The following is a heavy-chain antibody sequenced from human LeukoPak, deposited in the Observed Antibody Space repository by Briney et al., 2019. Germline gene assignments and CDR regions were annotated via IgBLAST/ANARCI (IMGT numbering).Heavy chain of an antibody. J-gene: IGHJ4*02. Sequence: SVKVSCKASGGTFSSYAISWVRQAPGQGLEWMGGIIPIFGTANYAQKFQGRVTITADESTSTAYMELSSLRSEDTAMYYCARGPPNWGPDFWGQGTLITVSS. D-gene: IGHD7-27*01. CDR1: GGTFSSYA. CDR2: IIPIFGTA. CDR3: ARGPPNWGPDF. V-gene: IGHV1-69*13.